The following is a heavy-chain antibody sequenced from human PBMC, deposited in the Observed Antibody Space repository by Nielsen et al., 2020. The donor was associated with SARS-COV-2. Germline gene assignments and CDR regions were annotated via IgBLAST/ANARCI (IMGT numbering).Heavy chain of an antibody. D-gene: IGHD4-23*01. CDR1: GFTFSSYS. CDR3: ARDGVVTPFDY. Sequence: GESLKISCAASGFTFSSYSMNWVRQAPGKGLEWVSSISSSSSYIYYADSVKGRFTISRDNSKNTLYLQMNSLRAEDTAVYYCARDGVVTPFDYWGQGTLVTVSS. V-gene: IGHV3-21*01. J-gene: IGHJ4*02. CDR2: ISSSSSYI.